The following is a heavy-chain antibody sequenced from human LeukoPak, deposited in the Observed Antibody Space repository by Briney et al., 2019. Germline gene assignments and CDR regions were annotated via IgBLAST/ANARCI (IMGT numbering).Heavy chain of an antibody. D-gene: IGHD1-26*01. Sequence: GGSLRLSCAASRFSFSAYPMGWVRRAPGEGLEWVSGISASGDVTFHADPVKGRFTISRDNSKNTLYLQMNSLRAEDTAEYYCAKSLLTTASGTGRAFDIWGQGTMVTVSS. J-gene: IGHJ3*02. CDR1: RFSFSAYP. CDR3: AKSLLTTASGTGRAFDI. CDR2: ISASGDVT. V-gene: IGHV3-23*01.